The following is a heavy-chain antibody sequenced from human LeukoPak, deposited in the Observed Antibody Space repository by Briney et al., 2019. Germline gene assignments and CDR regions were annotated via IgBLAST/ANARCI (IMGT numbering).Heavy chain of an antibody. CDR1: GFTLSSFW. V-gene: IGHV3-66*02. CDR2: IYSAGGT. J-gene: IGHJ4*02. CDR3: ARTGVLTGYYDFDY. D-gene: IGHD3-9*01. Sequence: GGSLRLSCAASGFTLSSFWMHWVRQAPGKGLEWVSVIYSAGGTYYADSVRGRFTISRDNSKNTLYLQMNSLRAEDTAVYYCARTGVLTGYYDFDYWGQGTLVTVSS.